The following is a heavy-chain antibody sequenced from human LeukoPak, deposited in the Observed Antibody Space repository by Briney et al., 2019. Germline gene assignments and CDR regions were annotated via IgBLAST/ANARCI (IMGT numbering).Heavy chain of an antibody. D-gene: IGHD4-23*01. CDR2: IYLSGNT. CDR3: ARARTTVVTDYFDY. J-gene: IGHJ4*02. V-gene: IGHV4-61*02. Sequence: SETLSLTCTVSGGSISSGSYYWTWIRQPAGKGLEWIGRIYLSGNTNYNPSLKSRVTVSVDTSKNQFSLKLRSVIAADTAVYYCARARTTVVTDYFDYWGQGTLVTVSS. CDR1: GGSISSGSYY.